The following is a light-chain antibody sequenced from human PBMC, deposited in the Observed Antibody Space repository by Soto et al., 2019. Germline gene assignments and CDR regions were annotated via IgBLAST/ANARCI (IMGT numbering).Light chain of an antibody. CDR1: SGHSNYA. CDR2: LNSDGSH. CDR3: QTWDAGIVL. V-gene: IGLV4-69*01. Sequence: QLVLTQSPSASASLGASVKLTCTLSSGHSNYAIAWHQQQPEKGPRYLMKLNSDGSHTKGDGIPDRFSGSSSGAERYLNIASLQSEDEAEYYCQTWDAGIVLFGGGTKLTVL. J-gene: IGLJ2*01.